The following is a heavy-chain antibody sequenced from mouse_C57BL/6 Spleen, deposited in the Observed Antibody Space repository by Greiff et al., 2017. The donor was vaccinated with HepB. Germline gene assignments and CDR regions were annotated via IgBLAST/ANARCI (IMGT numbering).Heavy chain of an antibody. D-gene: IGHD2-4*01. CDR1: GFSLTSYG. V-gene: IGHV2-6-1*01. J-gene: IGHJ1*03. CDR2: IWSDGST. Sequence: QVQLKESGPGLVAPSQSLSITCTVSGFSLTSYGVHWVRQPPGKGLEWLVVIWSDGSTNYNSALKSRLSISKDNSKSQVFLKMNSLQTDDTAMYYCARHGDYDWYFDVWGTGTTVTVSS. CDR3: ARHGDYDWYFDV.